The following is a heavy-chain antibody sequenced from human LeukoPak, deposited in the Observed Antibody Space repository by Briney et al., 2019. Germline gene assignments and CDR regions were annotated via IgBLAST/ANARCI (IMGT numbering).Heavy chain of an antibody. CDR3: ASTQQWLAFDY. Sequence: PSETLSLTCTVSGGSISNYYWSWLRQPPGKGLEYIGCFYHSGSTNHNPSLKSRVTTSVDTSKNQFSLRLSSVTAADTAVYYCASTQQWLAFDYWGQGILVTVSS. D-gene: IGHD6-19*01. CDR2: FYHSGST. V-gene: IGHV4-59*01. CDR1: GGSISNYY. J-gene: IGHJ4*02.